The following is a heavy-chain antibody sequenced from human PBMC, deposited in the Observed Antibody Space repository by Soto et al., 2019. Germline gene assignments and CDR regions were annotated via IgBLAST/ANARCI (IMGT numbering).Heavy chain of an antibody. Sequence: GASVKVSCKASGGTFSSYAISWVRQAPGQGLEWMGGIIPIFGTANYAQKFQGRVTITADKSTSTACMELSSLRSEDTAVYYCARESPFWSSFRNWFDPWGQGTLVTVSS. CDR1: GGTFSSYA. D-gene: IGHD3-3*01. CDR2: IIPIFGTA. J-gene: IGHJ5*02. V-gene: IGHV1-69*06. CDR3: ARESPFWSSFRNWFDP.